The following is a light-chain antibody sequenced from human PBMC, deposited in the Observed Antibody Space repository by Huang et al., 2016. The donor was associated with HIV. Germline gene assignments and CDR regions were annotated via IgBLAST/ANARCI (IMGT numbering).Light chain of an antibody. J-gene: IGKJ2*01. CDR2: GAS. CDR3: QQRSAWPRT. V-gene: IGKV3-11*01. Sequence: EIVLTQSPATLSLSPGESATLSCRASQSVFSYLAWYQQRPGQAPRLLIYGASTRATGVSARFSGSGSGTDFVLTISSLESEDFAVYYCQQRSAWPRTFGQGTKLEI. CDR1: QSVFSY.